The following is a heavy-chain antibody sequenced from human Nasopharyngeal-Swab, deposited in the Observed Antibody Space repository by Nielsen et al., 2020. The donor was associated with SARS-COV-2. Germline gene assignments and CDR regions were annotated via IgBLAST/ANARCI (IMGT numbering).Heavy chain of an antibody. J-gene: IGHJ4*02. CDR3: ARDPFSGY. CDR1: GFTFSSYA. Sequence: GESLKISCAASGFTFSSYAMSWVRQAPGKGLEWVSSISSSSSYIYYADSVKGRFTISRDTAKNSLYLQMNSLRAEDTAVYYCARDPFSGYWGQGTLVTVSS. V-gene: IGHV3-21*01. CDR2: ISSSSSYI. D-gene: IGHD3-10*01.